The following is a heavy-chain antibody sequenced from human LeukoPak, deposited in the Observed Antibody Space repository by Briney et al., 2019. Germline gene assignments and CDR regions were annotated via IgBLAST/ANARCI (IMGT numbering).Heavy chain of an antibody. CDR2: IYYSGST. Sequence: PSETLSLTCTVSGVSISSSNSYWGWIRQPPGKGLEWIGSIYYSGSTYYNPSLKSRVTISVDTSKNQFSLKLNSVTAADTAVYYCARVSEYYYGSGTYYKGFDYWGQGTLVTVSS. CDR1: GVSISSSNSY. V-gene: IGHV4-39*07. CDR3: ARVSEYYYGSGTYYKGFDY. J-gene: IGHJ4*02. D-gene: IGHD3-10*01.